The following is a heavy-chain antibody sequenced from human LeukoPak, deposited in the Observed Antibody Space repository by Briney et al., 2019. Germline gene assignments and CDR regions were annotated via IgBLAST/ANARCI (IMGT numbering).Heavy chain of an antibody. D-gene: IGHD3-16*02. CDR3: ARHRYDYVWGSYRPVWFDP. J-gene: IGHJ5*02. V-gene: IGHV4-39*01. CDR1: GGSISSSSYY. CDR2: IYYSGST. Sequence: SETLSFTCTVSGGSISSSSYYWGWIRQPPGKGLEWIGSIYYSGSTYYNPSLKSRVTISVDTSKNQFSLKLSSVTAADTAVYYCARHRYDYVWGSYRPVWFDPWGQGTLVTVSS.